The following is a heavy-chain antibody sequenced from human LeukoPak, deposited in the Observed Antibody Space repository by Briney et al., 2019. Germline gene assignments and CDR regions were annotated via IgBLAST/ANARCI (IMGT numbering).Heavy chain of an antibody. Sequence: SETLSLTCTVSGGSISSYYWSWIRQPPGKGLEWIGYIYYSGSTNYNPSLKSRVTISVDTSKNQFSLKLSSVTAADTAVYYCARRLTQYDCFDPWGQGILVTVSS. CDR3: ARRLTQYDCFDP. V-gene: IGHV4-59*01. J-gene: IGHJ5*02. CDR2: IYYSGST. D-gene: IGHD2-2*01. CDR1: GGSISSYY.